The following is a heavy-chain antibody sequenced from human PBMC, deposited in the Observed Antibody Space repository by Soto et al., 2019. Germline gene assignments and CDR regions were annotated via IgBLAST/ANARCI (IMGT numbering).Heavy chain of an antibody. CDR1: GYTLTELS. V-gene: IGHV1-24*01. Sequence: ASVKVSCKVSGYTLTELSMHWVRQAPGKGLEWMGGFDPEDGETIYAQKFQGRVTMTEDTSTDTAYMELSSLRSEDTAVYYCATGGREQLPRFRREGLYYYYYYMDVWGKGTTVTVSS. J-gene: IGHJ6*03. CDR2: FDPEDGET. CDR3: ATGGREQLPRFRREGLYYYYYYMDV. D-gene: IGHD6-6*01.